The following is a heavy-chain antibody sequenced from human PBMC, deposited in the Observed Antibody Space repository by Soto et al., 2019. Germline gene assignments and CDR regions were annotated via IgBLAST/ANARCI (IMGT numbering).Heavy chain of an antibody. V-gene: IGHV3-23*01. Sequence: PGGSLRLSCAASGFSLSSYAMTWVRQAPGKGLEWVSGISGSGGSTYYADSVKGRFTISRDNSKNTLYLQMNSLRAEDTAVYYCAKSTVYDSSASDAFDIWGQGTMVTVSS. D-gene: IGHD3-22*01. CDR2: ISGSGGST. CDR3: AKSTVYDSSASDAFDI. CDR1: GFSLSSYA. J-gene: IGHJ3*02.